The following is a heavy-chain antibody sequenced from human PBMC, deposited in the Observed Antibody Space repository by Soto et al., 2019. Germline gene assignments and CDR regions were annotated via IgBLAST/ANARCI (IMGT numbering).Heavy chain of an antibody. Sequence: GASVEVSCKASGYTFTYRYLHWVRQATGQALEWMGWITPFNGNTNYAQKFQDRVTITRDRSMSTAYMELSSLRPEDTAMYYCAGSYYYYYMDVWGKGTTVTVSS. D-gene: IGHD3-10*01. CDR1: GYTFTYRY. CDR3: AGSYYYYYMDV. V-gene: IGHV1-45*02. J-gene: IGHJ6*03. CDR2: ITPFNGNT.